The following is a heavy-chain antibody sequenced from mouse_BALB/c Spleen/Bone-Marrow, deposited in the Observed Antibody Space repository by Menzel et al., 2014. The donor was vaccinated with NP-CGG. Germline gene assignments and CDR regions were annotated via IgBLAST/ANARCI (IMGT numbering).Heavy chain of an antibody. V-gene: IGHV4-1*02. CDR1: GFYFSAYW. CDR2: INPDSRTI. Sequence: EVQRVESGGGLMQPGGSLKLSCAASGFYFSAYWMSWVRQAPGKGLEWIGEINPDSRTINYTPSLKDKFIFSRDNAKNTLYLQMSKVRSEDTALYYCARLYDYGWFAYWGQGTLVTVSA. D-gene: IGHD2-4*01. CDR3: ARLYDYGWFAY. J-gene: IGHJ3*01.